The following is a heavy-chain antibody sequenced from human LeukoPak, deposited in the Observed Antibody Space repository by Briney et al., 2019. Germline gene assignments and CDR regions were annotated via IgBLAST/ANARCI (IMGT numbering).Heavy chain of an antibody. CDR2: IYYSGST. D-gene: IGHD3/OR15-3a*01. CDR1: GGSISSYY. CDR3: ARHGAWTCFDY. J-gene: IGHJ4*02. Sequence: SETLSLTCTVSGGSISSYYWSWIRQPPGKGLEWIGYIYYSGSTNYNPSLKSRVTISVDTSKNQFSLKLSSVTAADTAVYYCARHGAWTCFDYWGQGTLVTVSS. V-gene: IGHV4-59*08.